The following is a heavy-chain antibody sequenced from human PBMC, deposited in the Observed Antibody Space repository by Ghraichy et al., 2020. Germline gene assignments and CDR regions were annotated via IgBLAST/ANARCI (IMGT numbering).Heavy chain of an antibody. D-gene: IGHD6-19*01. CDR1: GGSFSGYY. CDR2: INHSGST. CDR3: ARGRVAAF. V-gene: IGHV4-34*01. Sequence: SETLSLTCAVYGGSFSGYYWSWIRQPPGKGLEWIGEINHSGSTNYNPSLKSRVTISVDTSKNQFSLKLSSVTAADTAVYYCARGRVAAFWGQGTLVTVSS. J-gene: IGHJ4*02.